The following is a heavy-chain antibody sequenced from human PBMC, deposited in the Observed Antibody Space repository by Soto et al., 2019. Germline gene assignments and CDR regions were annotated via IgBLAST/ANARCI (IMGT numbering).Heavy chain of an antibody. CDR2: ISGSGNTI. CDR3: AKVGYDTFGYYLRSFDC. D-gene: IGHD2-2*03. V-gene: IGHV3-23*01. Sequence: GGSLRLSCVTSGFTFSTNAMGWVRQAPGMGLEFVSLISGSGNTIYYADSVKGRFTISRDNSMNTVSLQMNSLRAEDTAVYYCAKVGYDTFGYYLRSFDCWGQGTLVTVSS. CDR1: GFTFSTNA. J-gene: IGHJ4*02.